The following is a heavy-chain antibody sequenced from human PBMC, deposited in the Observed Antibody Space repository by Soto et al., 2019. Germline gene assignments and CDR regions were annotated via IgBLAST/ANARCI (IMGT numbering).Heavy chain of an antibody. CDR2: SYYSGST. Sequence: QVQLQESGPRLVKPSETLSLTCIVSGGSISNYYWSWIRQPPGKGLEWIGYSYYSGSTNYNPSLQSRITISVDTSKNQLSLEQTSVTAADTAVYYRARAVLPATAPFDYWGQGTLVTVSS. CDR1: GGSISNYY. D-gene: IGHD2-2*01. V-gene: IGHV4-59*01. CDR3: ARAVLPATAPFDY. J-gene: IGHJ4*02.